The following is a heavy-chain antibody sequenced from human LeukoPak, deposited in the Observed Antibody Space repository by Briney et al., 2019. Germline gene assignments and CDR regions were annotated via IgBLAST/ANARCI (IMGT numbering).Heavy chain of an antibody. CDR1: GFTFSSYS. J-gene: IGHJ4*02. D-gene: IGHD6-13*01. CDR2: ISSSSSYI. CDR3: ARDSRLNDY. Sequence: GGSLRLSCAASGFTFSSYSMNWVRPAPGKGLEWVSSISSSSSYIYYADSLKGRFTISRDNAKNSLYLQMNSLRAEDTALYYCARDSRLNDYWGQGTLITVSS. V-gene: IGHV3-21*01.